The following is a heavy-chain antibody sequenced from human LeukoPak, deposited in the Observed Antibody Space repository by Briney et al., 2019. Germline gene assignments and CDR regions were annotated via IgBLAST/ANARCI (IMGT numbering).Heavy chain of an antibody. D-gene: IGHD3-22*01. CDR1: GGSFSGYY. V-gene: IGHV4-34*01. J-gene: IGHJ4*02. Sequence: SETLSLTCAVYGGSFSGYYWSWIRQPPGKGLEWIGEINHSGSTNYNPSLKSRVTISVDTSKKRFSLKVTSVTVADTAVYYCARLNYYDSSYDYWGQGTLVTVSS. CDR3: ARLNYYDSSYDY. CDR2: INHSGST.